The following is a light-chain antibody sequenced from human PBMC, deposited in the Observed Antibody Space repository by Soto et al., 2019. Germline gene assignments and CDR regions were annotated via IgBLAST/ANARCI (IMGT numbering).Light chain of an antibody. V-gene: IGKV3-15*01. CDR1: QSVSSD. CDR3: QQYNNWPRM. CDR2: SAS. Sequence: EIVMTQSPATLSVSPGERATLSCRASQSVSSDLAWYHQKPGQAPRLLIYSASTRATGIPARFSGSGSGTEFTLTINSLQSEDFAVYYCQQYNNWPRMFGQGTKVDIK. J-gene: IGKJ1*01.